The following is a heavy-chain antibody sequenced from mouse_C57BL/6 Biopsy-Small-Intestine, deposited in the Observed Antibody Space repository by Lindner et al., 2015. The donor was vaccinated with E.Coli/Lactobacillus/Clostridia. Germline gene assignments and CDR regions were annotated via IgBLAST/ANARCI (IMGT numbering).Heavy chain of an antibody. V-gene: IGHV1-14*01. J-gene: IGHJ3*01. CDR1: GYTFISYV. CDR2: INSYSDAT. CDR3: ARRDWDFAGFAY. D-gene: IGHD4-1*01. Sequence: VQLQESGPELVKPGASVKMSCKASGYTFISYVLYWVKQKPGQGLEWIGYINSYSDATKYNEKFRGKATLTSDKSSSTAYMELSSLTSEDSAVYYCARRDWDFAGFAYWGQGTLVTVSA.